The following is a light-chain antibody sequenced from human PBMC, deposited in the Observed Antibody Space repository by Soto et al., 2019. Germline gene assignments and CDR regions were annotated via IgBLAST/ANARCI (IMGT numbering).Light chain of an antibody. J-gene: IGKJ1*01. CDR2: MAS. CDR1: QTISSW. Sequence: DIQMTQSPSTLSGSVGDRVTITCRASQTISSWLAWYQQKPGKAPKLLIYMASTLKSGVPSRFSGSGSGTEFTLTISSLQPDDFATYYCQHSNSYSEAFGQGTKV. CDR3: QHSNSYSEA. V-gene: IGKV1-5*03.